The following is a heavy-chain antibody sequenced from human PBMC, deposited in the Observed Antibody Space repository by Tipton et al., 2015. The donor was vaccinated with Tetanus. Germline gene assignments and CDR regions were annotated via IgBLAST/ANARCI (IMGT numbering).Heavy chain of an antibody. CDR2: IYYSGDT. D-gene: IGHD3-22*01. CDR3: ARQDTLNYYYVGYFHD. CDR1: GDSISRGGYF. J-gene: IGHJ1*01. Sequence: TLSLTCTVSGDSISRGGYFWDWIRPRPGKGPGWGGNIYYSGDTYYNPSLKSRVFMSVGTSRNQFSLNRTSVTAADTAVYYCARQDTLNYYYVGYFHDWGQGTLVTVSS. V-gene: IGHV4-39*01.